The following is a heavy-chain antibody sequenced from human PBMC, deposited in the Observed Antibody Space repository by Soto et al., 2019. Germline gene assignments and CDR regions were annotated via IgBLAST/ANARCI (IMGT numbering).Heavy chain of an antibody. V-gene: IGHV1-18*01. CDR2: ISAYNGNT. J-gene: IGHJ4*02. Sequence: QVQLVQSGAEVKKPGASVKVSCKASGYTFTSYGLSWVRQSPGQGREWMGWISAYNGNTNYAQKLKGRVTMTTDTTTSTADMEVRSLRSADTAVYYCSGAVDDLWSGYYRSYFDYWGQGTLVTVSS. D-gene: IGHD3-3*01. CDR3: SGAVDDLWSGYYRSYFDY. CDR1: GYTFTSYG.